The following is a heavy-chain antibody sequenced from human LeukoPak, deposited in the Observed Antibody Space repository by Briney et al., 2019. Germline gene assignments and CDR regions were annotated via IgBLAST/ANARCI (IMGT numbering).Heavy chain of an antibody. V-gene: IGHV1-2*02. CDR2: INPNSGGT. CDR3: AREEYDLWSGFLGY. Sequence: ASLKVSCKASGYTFTGYYMHWVRQAPGQGLERRGWINPNSGGTNYAQKFQGRGTMTSDTSLRTAYMELSRLRSDDTAVYYCAREEYDLWSGFLGYWGQGTLVTVSS. D-gene: IGHD3-3*01. J-gene: IGHJ4*02. CDR1: GYTFTGYY.